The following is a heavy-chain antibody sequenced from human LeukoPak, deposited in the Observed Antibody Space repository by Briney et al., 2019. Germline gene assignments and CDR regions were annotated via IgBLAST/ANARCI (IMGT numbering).Heavy chain of an antibody. D-gene: IGHD3-22*01. Sequence: GGSLRLSCAASGFTFSNYWMHWVRQAPGKGLVWVSRINSDGINTSYADSVKGRFTISRDNARNTLNLQMNSLRAEDTAVYYCARDLGQYYDTSDNWFDPWGQGTLVTVSS. CDR3: ARDLGQYYDTSDNWFDP. V-gene: IGHV3-74*01. CDR1: GFTFSNYW. J-gene: IGHJ5*02. CDR2: INSDGINT.